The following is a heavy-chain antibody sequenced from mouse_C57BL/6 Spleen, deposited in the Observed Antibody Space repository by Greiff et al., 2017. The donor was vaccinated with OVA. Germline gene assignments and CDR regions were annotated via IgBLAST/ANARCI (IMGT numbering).Heavy chain of an antibody. CDR1: GYTFTTYP. CDR2: FHPYNDDT. CDR3: ARGDYGYDGYFDV. D-gene: IGHD2-2*01. V-gene: IGHV1-47*01. Sequence: QVQLKESGAELVKPGASVKMSCKASGYTFTTYPIEWMKQNHGKSLEWIGNFHPYNDDTKYNEKFKGKATLTVEKSSSTVYLELSRLTSDDSAVYYCARGDYGYDGYFDVWGTGTTVTVSS. J-gene: IGHJ1*03.